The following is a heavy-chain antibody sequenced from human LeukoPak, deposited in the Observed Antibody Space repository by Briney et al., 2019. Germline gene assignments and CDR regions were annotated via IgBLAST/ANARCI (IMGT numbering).Heavy chain of an antibody. CDR1: GYTFTSYG. V-gene: IGHV1-18*01. Sequence: ASVKVSCKASGYTFTSYGISWVRQAPGQGLEWMGWISAYNGNTNYAQKLQGRVTMTADTSTSTAYMELRSLRSDDTAVYYCARIEPSELTGDYWGQGTLVTVSS. D-gene: IGHD7-27*01. CDR2: ISAYNGNT. CDR3: ARIEPSELTGDY. J-gene: IGHJ4*02.